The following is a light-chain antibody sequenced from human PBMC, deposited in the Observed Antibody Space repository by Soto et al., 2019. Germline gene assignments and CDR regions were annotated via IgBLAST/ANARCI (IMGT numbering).Light chain of an antibody. V-gene: IGLV1-36*01. Sequence: QSVLTQPPSVSAAPRQRVTISCSGSNSNIGNNAVSWYQQLPGETPKLLIYYDEMLPSGVSDRFSASKSDTTASLAISGLQSEDEGFYYCASWDDSVDGLIFGGGTKLTVL. CDR2: YDE. J-gene: IGLJ2*01. CDR3: ASWDDSVDGLI. CDR1: NSNIGNNA.